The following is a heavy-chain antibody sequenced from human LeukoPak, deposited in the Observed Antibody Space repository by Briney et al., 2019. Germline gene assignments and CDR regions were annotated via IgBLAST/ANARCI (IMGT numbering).Heavy chain of an antibody. J-gene: IGHJ4*02. V-gene: IGHV4-39*07. CDR3: ARDSTSSRWFGV. Sequence: KTSETLSLTCSVSGGSISSRSNYWGWIRQPPGKWLEWIGTISYSGTTYYSPSLKSRVTISADTSKNQFSLNLSSVTAADSAMYYCARDSTSSRWFGVWGQGALVTVSS. CDR2: ISYSGTT. D-gene: IGHD3-16*01. CDR1: GGSISSRSNY.